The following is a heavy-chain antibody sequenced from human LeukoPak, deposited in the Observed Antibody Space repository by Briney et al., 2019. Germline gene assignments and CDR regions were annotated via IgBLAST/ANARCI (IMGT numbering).Heavy chain of an antibody. CDR2: INPKSGGT. J-gene: IGHJ3*02. D-gene: IGHD3-10*01. Sequence: ASVKVSCKASGYTFTSYYMHWVRQAPGQGLEWMGWINPKSGGTNYAQKFQSRVTMTRDTSISTAYMDMSSLRSDDTAVYYCARNLWFGESSDAFDMWGQGTMVTVSS. V-gene: IGHV1-2*02. CDR1: GYTFTSYY. CDR3: ARNLWFGESSDAFDM.